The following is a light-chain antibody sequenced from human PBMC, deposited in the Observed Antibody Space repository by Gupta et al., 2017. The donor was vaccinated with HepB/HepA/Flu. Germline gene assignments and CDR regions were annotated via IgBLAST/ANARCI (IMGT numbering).Light chain of an antibody. CDR3: EAWDSSSSAGV. CDR2: DDS. CDR1: SSNIGNNY. J-gene: IGLJ2*01. V-gene: IGLV1-51*02. Sequence: QSDLPQPHSLYPAPGQKVTITISGSSSNIGNNYLSWYQQPPGTAPKLLVYDDSKRRSGIPERFSGSKSGTSATLTITGLQAGDEADYYCEAWDSSSSAGVFGGGTKLTVL.